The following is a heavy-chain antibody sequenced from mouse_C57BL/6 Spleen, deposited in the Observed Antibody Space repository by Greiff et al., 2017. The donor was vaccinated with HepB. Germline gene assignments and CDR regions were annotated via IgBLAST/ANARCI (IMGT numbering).Heavy chain of an antibody. Sequence: KQRPGQGLEWIGMIHPNSGSTNYNEKFKSKATLTVDKSSSTAYMQLSSLTSEDSAVYYCARSHYYGSSHYYAMDYWGQGTSVTVSS. J-gene: IGHJ4*01. CDR3: ARSHYYGSSHYYAMDY. V-gene: IGHV1-64*01. D-gene: IGHD1-1*01. CDR2: IHPNSGST.